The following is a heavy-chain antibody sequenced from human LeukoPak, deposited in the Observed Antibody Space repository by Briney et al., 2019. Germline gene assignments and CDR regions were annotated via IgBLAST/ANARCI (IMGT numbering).Heavy chain of an antibody. V-gene: IGHV3-23*01. CDR3: ARETDVSSGFFY. Sequence: GGSLRLSCAASGFTFSSYAMSWVRQAPGKGLEWVSAISGSGGSTYYADSVKGRFTICRDNSKNTLYLQMNSLRAEDTAVYYCARETDVSSGFFYWGQGTLVTVSS. D-gene: IGHD6-19*01. CDR2: ISGSGGST. CDR1: GFTFSSYA. J-gene: IGHJ4*02.